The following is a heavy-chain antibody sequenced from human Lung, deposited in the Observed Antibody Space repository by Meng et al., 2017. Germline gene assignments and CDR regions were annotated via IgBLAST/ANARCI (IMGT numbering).Heavy chain of an antibody. Sequence: EVQLVGSGGGLLRPCWSLILACVAAGFSSPDAWMSWVRQAPGKGLEWVGRIKSNSDGGKTDYAAPVKGRFTISRDDSKNTLYLQMNSLITEDTAVYFCATGAAAADHWGQGTLVTVSS. V-gene: IGHV3-15*01. D-gene: IGHD6-13*01. CDR3: ATGAAAADH. CDR1: GFSSPDAW. J-gene: IGHJ4*02. CDR2: IKSNSDGGKT.